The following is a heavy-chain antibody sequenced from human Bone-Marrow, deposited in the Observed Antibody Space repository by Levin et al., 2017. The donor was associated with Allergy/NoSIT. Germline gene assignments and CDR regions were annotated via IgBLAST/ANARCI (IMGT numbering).Heavy chain of an antibody. CDR1: GGSISPYY. Sequence: SETLSLTCTVSGGSISPYYWSWIRQPPGKGLEWIAYISYSGSTNYNPSLKSRVTISVDTSKNQFSLKLSSVTAADTAIYCCARSTTVTTLYYFDYWGQGTLVSVSS. V-gene: IGHV4-59*01. J-gene: IGHJ4*01. CDR3: ARSTTVTTLYYFDY. D-gene: IGHD4-17*01. CDR2: ISYSGST.